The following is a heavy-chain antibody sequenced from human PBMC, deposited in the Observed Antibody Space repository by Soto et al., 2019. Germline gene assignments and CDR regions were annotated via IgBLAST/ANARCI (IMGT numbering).Heavy chain of an antibody. D-gene: IGHD6-19*01. CDR3: ARGRIVVAGSSAYYGMDV. Sequence: QVQVVQSGAEVKGPGSSVKVSCKASGGTLSNTAFSWVRQAPGQGLEWMGGIIPVFGMVNYAHNFQGRVMITADESMGTTYQELSSLRSEDTAVYYCARGRIVVAGSSAYYGMDVWGQGTTVTVSS. J-gene: IGHJ6*02. CDR1: GGTLSNTA. V-gene: IGHV1-69*01. CDR2: IIPVFGMV.